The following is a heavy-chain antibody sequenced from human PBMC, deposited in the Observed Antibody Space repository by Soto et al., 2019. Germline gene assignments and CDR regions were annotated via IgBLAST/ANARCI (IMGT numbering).Heavy chain of an antibody. V-gene: IGHV3-48*01. CDR3: ARETSTGNYYMDV. CDR2: ISTSSSNI. J-gene: IGHJ6*03. Sequence: EVQLVESGGGLVQPGGSLRLSCAASGFSFSYYGMNWVRQAPGKGLEWVSYISTSSSNIYHADSVKGRFTISRDNAKNSLSLQMNSLRAADTAVYYCARETSTGNYYMDVWGKGTTVIVSS. CDR1: GFSFSYYG. D-gene: IGHD2-2*01.